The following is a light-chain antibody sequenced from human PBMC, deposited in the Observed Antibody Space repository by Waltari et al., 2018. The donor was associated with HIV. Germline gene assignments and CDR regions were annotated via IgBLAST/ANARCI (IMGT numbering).Light chain of an antibody. J-gene: IGLJ2*01. CDR3: QAWDSSSAVV. CDR1: KLGDPY. Sequence: SYELTQSPSVSVSPGQTASMTCSGDKLGDPYVSWYQQKPGQSPVLVIYQSSKRPSEIPERFSGSNSGDTATLTISGTQAVDEADYYCQAWDSSSAVVFGGGTKLTVL. CDR2: QSS. V-gene: IGLV3-1*01.